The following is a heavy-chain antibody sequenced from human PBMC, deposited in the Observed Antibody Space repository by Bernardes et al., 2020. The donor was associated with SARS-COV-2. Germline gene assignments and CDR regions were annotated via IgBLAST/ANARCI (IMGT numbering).Heavy chain of an antibody. Sequence: GSLRLSCAASGFTVSSKFMSWVRQAPGKGLEWVSVIYSGGSTYYADSVKGRFTISRDNSKNTLYLQMNSLRVEDTAVYFCARGGIAANFYYYGMDVWGQGTTVTVSS. CDR3: ARGGIAANFYYYGMDV. CDR2: IYSGGST. J-gene: IGHJ6*02. CDR1: GFTVSSKF. D-gene: IGHD6-13*01. V-gene: IGHV3-66*01.